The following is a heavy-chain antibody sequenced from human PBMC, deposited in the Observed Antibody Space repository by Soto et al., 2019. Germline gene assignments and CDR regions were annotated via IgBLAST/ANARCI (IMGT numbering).Heavy chain of an antibody. CDR3: ARLLNYRGRDY. J-gene: IGHJ4*02. V-gene: IGHV4-39*01. Sequence: KASETLSLTCTVSGGSISSSSYYWGWIRQPPGKGLEWIGSIYYSGSTYYNPSLKSRVTISVDTSKNQFSLKLSSVTAADTAVYYCARLLNYRGRDYWGQGTLVTSPQ. CDR1: GGSISSSSYY. D-gene: IGHD4-4*01. CDR2: IYYSGST.